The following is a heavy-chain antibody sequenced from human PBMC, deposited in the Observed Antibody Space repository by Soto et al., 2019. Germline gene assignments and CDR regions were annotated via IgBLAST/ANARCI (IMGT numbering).Heavy chain of an antibody. J-gene: IGHJ6*03. Sequence: EVQLVESGGGLVKPGGSLRLSCAASGFTFSSYSMNWVRQAPGKGLEWVSSISSSSSYIYYADSVKGRFTISRDNAMNALYLEMNSLRAEDTAVYYCAREVEGRQQRTLYYCYYYMDVWGKGTTVTVSS. CDR1: GFTFSSYS. CDR2: ISSSSSYI. D-gene: IGHD6-13*01. V-gene: IGHV3-21*01. CDR3: AREVEGRQQRTLYYCYYYMDV.